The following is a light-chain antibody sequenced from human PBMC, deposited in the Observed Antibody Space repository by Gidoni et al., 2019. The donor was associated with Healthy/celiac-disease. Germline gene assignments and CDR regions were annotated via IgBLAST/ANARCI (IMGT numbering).Light chain of an antibody. J-gene: IGLJ2*01. CDR1: SRNVGGYNY. CDR3: SSYTSSSTRV. CDR2: DFS. Sequence: QSALTQPASVSGSPGQSITISCTGTSRNVGGYNYVSWYQQHPGTAPKLMIYDFSNLPSGVSNRFSCSKSGNTASLTISWLQAEDEADYYCSSYTSSSTRVFGGGTKLTVL. V-gene: IGLV2-14*01.